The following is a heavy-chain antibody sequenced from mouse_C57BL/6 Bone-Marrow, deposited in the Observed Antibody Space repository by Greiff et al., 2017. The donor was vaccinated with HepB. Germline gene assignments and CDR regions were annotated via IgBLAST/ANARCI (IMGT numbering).Heavy chain of an antibody. CDR3: VLYYYGSSSWYVDV. J-gene: IGHJ1*03. CDR1: GYTFTSYW. V-gene: IGHV1-55*01. D-gene: IGHD1-1*01. CDR2: IYPGSGST. Sequence: QVQLQQPGAELVKPGASVKMSCKASGYTFTSYWITWVKQRPGQGLEWIGDIYPGSGSTNYNEKFKSKATLTVYTSSSTAYMQLSSLTSEDSAVYYCVLYYYGSSSWYVDVWGTGTTVTVSA.